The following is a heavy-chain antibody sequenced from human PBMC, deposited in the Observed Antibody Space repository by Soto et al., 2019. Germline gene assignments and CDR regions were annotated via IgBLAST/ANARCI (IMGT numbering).Heavy chain of an antibody. D-gene: IGHD3-3*01. CDR2: IYPGDSDT. V-gene: IGHV5-51*01. CDR3: ARQYYDFWSGSYTGSSYFDL. CDR1: GYTFTDYW. Sequence: GESLKISCKGSGYTFTDYWIGWVRQMPGKGLEWMGIIYPGDSDTKYSPSFQGHVTISVDESINTAYLQWGSLKASDSAMYYCARQYYDFWSGSYTGSSYFDLWGRGTLVTVPS. J-gene: IGHJ2*01.